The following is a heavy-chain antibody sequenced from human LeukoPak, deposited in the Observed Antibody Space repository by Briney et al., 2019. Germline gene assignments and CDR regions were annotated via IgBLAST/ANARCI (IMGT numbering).Heavy chain of an antibody. CDR1: GFTFSSYA. V-gene: IGHV3-23*01. CDR2: ITGGGDTT. J-gene: IGHJ4*02. Sequence: GGSLRLSCAASGFTFSSYAMNWVRQAPGKGLEWVSSITGGGDTTQYAASVQGRFTISRDNSKNTLYLQMNSLRGEDTAVYHCARRDRGSWHFDYWGQGTLVTVSS. D-gene: IGHD6-13*01. CDR3: ARRDRGSWHFDY.